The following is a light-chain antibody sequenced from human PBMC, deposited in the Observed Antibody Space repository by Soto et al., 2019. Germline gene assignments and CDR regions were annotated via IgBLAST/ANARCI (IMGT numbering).Light chain of an antibody. CDR1: QSFLHSNGYNY. V-gene: IGKV2-28*01. CDR2: LGS. Sequence: DIVMTQSPLSLPVTPGEPASISCRSSQSFLHSNGYNYLDWYVQKSGQSPQLLIYLGSNRDSGVPARFSGSGSGTDFALKISRVEAEDVGVYYCMQGTHWPITFGQGTRLEIK. CDR3: MQGTHWPIT. J-gene: IGKJ5*01.